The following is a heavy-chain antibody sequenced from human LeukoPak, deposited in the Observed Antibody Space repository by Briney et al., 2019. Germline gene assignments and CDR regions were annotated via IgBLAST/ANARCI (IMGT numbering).Heavy chain of an antibody. CDR3: ARDSDFWSGYHIFDYYYYMDV. J-gene: IGHJ6*03. V-gene: IGHV1-18*01. CDR1: GYTFTSYG. D-gene: IGHD3-3*01. Sequence: GASVKVSCKASGYTFTSYGISWVRQAPGQGREWMGWISAYNGNTDYAQKLQGRVTMTTDTSTNTAYMELRSLRSDDTAVYYCARDSDFWSGYHIFDYYYYMDVWGKGTTVTVSS. CDR2: ISAYNGNT.